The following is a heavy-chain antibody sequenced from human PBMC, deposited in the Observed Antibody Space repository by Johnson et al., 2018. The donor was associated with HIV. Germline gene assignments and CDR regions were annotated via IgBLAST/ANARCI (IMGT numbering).Heavy chain of an antibody. J-gene: IGHJ3*02. V-gene: IGHV3-30-3*01. Sequence: QMLLVESGGGVVQPGRSLRLSCAASGFTFSSYAMHWVRQAPGKGLEWVAVISYDGSNKYYADSVKGRFTISRDNSKNTLYLQMNSLRAEDTAVYYCAGEAGGLWRLCLGKLSFRPNLLAFDIWGQGTMVTVSS. CDR3: AGEAGGLWRLCLGKLSFRPNLLAFDI. CDR2: ISYDGSNK. D-gene: IGHD3-16*02. CDR1: GFTFSSYA.